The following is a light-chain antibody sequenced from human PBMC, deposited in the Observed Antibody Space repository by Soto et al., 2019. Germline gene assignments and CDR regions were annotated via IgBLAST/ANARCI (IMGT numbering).Light chain of an antibody. V-gene: IGKV3-11*01. J-gene: IGKJ4*01. CDR3: QHRTKWPLT. CDR2: DAF. Sequence: ETVLRQSPGTLSLSPGERATLSCRASQSVRSRYLAWYQQKPGQAPRLLISDAFNRAPGVPARFNGSGSGTDFTLTISSLEPEDFAVYYCQHRTKWPLTFGGGTKVDIK. CDR1: QSVRSRY.